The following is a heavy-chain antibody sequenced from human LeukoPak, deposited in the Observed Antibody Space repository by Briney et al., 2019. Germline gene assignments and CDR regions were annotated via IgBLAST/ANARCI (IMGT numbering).Heavy chain of an antibody. J-gene: IGHJ4*02. CDR3: ARQVTTSSGLYY. CDR2: IYYSGST. D-gene: IGHD4-17*01. CDR1: GGSISSYY. Sequence: SETLSLTCTVSGGSISSYYWSWIRQPPGKGLEWIGYIYYSGSTNYNPSLKSRVTISVDTSKSQFSLKLSSVTAADTAVYYCARQVTTSSGLYYWGEGTLVSVSS. V-gene: IGHV4-59*13.